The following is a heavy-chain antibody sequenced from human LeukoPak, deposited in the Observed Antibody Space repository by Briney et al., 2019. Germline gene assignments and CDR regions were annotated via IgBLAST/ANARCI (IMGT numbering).Heavy chain of an antibody. CDR3: ARGGYSGYDPFDY. D-gene: IGHD5-12*01. V-gene: IGHV4-30-2*01. Sequence: SETLSLTCAVSGDSISSGGYSWSWIRQPPGKGLEWIGYIYHSGSAYYNPSLKSRVTISVDRSENQFSLKLSSVAAAETAVYYCARGGYSGYDPFDYWGQGTLVTVSS. J-gene: IGHJ4*02. CDR2: IYHSGSA. CDR1: GDSISSGGYS.